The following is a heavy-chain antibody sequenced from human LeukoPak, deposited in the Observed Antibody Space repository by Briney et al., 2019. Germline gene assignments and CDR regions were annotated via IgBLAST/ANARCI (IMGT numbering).Heavy chain of an antibody. J-gene: IGHJ1*01. CDR1: GYTFTSYY. Sequence: GASVKVSCKASGYTFTSYYMHWVRQAPGQGLEWMGRIIPILGIANYAQKFQGRVTITADKSTSTAYMELSSLRSEGTAVYYCARDWGIMSPFQHWGQGTLVTVSS. CDR2: IIPILGIA. V-gene: IGHV1-69*04. D-gene: IGHD3-16*01. CDR3: ARDWGIMSPFQH.